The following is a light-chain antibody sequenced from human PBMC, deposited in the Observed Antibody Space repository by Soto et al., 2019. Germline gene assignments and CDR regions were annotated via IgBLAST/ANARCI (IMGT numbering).Light chain of an antibody. CDR3: QQYYSAPYN. CDR2: WAS. Sequence: DIVLTQSPDSLAMSLGERATINCKSSQSVLYSSNNKNYLAWYQQKPGQPPKLLIYWASTRESGVPDRFSVSGSGIDFTLTISSLQAEDVAVYYCQQYYSAPYNFGQGTNLEIK. CDR1: QSVLYSSNNKNY. J-gene: IGKJ2*01. V-gene: IGKV4-1*01.